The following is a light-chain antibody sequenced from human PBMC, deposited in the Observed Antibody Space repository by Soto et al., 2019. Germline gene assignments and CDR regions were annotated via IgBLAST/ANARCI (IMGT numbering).Light chain of an antibody. CDR3: SSFTSSSTYV. Sequence: QSVLTQPASVSGSPGHSITISCTGTSDDVGGYNYVSWYQQRPGKAPKVMIYDVSNRPSGVSNRFSGSKSGNTASLTISGLQAEDEADYYCSSFTSSSTYVFGTGTKLTVL. J-gene: IGLJ1*01. V-gene: IGLV2-14*03. CDR1: SDDVGGYNY. CDR2: DVS.